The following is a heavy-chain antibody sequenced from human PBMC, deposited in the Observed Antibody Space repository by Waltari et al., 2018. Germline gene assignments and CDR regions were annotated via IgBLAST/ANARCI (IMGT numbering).Heavy chain of an antibody. Sequence: QVQPVEPGGGAVKPGGSWRLSCTASGFTFSPSGTHWVRQTPGRGLEWVAVISSDGSRKSYADSVKGRFSISRDNSKNSLSLEMNSLRPEDTAVYYCASCTGGNCYYYGFDVWGQGTTVTVSS. CDR2: ISSDGSRK. V-gene: IGHV3-30*03. CDR1: GFTFSPSG. D-gene: IGHD2-8*02. J-gene: IGHJ6*02. CDR3: ASCTGGNCYYYGFDV.